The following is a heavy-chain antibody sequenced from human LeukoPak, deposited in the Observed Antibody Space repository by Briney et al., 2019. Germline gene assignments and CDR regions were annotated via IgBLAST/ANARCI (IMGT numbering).Heavy chain of an antibody. CDR3: ARDLVRQQLARFDY. Sequence: GGSLRLSCAASGFTFSSYAMHWVRQAPGKGLEWVAVISYDGSNKYYADSVKGRFTISRDNSKNTLYLQMNSLRAEDTAVYYCARDLVRQQLARFDYWGQGTLVTVSS. J-gene: IGHJ4*02. CDR1: GFTFSSYA. CDR2: ISYDGSNK. D-gene: IGHD6-13*01. V-gene: IGHV3-30-3*01.